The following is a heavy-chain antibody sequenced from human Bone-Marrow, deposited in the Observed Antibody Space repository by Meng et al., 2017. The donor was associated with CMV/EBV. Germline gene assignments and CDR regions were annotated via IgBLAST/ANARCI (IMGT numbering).Heavy chain of an antibody. CDR1: GYIFTAYY. CDR3: ARNPREVTAFDI. Sequence: ASVKVSCKASGYIFTAYYIHWVRQAPGQGLEWMGWINPKSGVTNYAQKFQGRVTMARDTSISTAYMELSRLRSDDTAVYYCARNPREVTAFDIWGQGTMVTVSS. D-gene: IGHD2-21*02. CDR2: INPKSGVT. V-gene: IGHV1-2*02. J-gene: IGHJ3*02.